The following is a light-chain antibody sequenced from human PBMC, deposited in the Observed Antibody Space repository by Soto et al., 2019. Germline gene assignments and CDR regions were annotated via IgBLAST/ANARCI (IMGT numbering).Light chain of an antibody. CDR2: GAS. J-gene: IGKJ1*01. Sequence: EIVLTQSPGTLSLSPGERATLSCRTSQSVSSSYLAWYQQKPGQAPRLLIYGASSTATDIPDRFSGSGSGTDFTLTISRLEPEDFAVFYWQRYGSSPLTFGQGTKVEIK. CDR1: QSVSSSY. V-gene: IGKV3-20*01. CDR3: QRYGSSPLT.